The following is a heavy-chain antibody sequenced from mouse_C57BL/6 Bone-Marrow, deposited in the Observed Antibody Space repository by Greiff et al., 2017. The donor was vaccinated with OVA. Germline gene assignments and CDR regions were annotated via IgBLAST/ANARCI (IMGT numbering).Heavy chain of an antibody. CDR3: AREERYYYGSYYFDY. CDR2: INPYNGGT. Sequence: VQLQQSGPVLVKPGASVKMSCKASGYTFTDYYMNWVKQSHGKSLEWIGVINPYNGGTSYNQKFKGKATLTVDKSSSTAYMELNSLTSEDSAVYYGAREERYYYGSYYFDYWGQGTTLTVSS. J-gene: IGHJ2*01. CDR1: GYTFTDYY. D-gene: IGHD1-2*01. V-gene: IGHV1-19*01.